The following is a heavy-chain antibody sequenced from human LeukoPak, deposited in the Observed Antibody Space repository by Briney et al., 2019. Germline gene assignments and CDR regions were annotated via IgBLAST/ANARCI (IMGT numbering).Heavy chain of an antibody. CDR1: GGTFSSYA. D-gene: IGHD4-17*01. Sequence: SVKVSCKASGGTFSSYAISWVRQAPGQGLEWMGGIIPIFGTANYAQKFQGRVTITTDESTSTAYMELSSLRSEDTAVYYCAREGATVTTKESHWFDPWGQGTLVTVSS. V-gene: IGHV1-69*05. J-gene: IGHJ5*02. CDR3: AREGATVTTKESHWFDP. CDR2: IIPIFGTA.